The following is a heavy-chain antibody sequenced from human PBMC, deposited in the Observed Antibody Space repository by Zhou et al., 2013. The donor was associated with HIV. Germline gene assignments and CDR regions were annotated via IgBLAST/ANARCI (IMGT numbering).Heavy chain of an antibody. CDR2: TNIYNDT. J-gene: IGHJ3*02. Sequence: QAQLVQSAGEMKKPGASVRVSCKASGYNFGSYGINWVRQAPGQGLEWMGWTNIYNDTNYAQKFQDRVTVTTDTSTSTAYMELRSLRSDDTAVYYCATSLKPAAIPAFDIWGQGTMVTVSS. D-gene: IGHD2-2*02. CDR1: GYNFGSYG. CDR3: ATSLKPAAIPAFDI. V-gene: IGHV1-18*01.